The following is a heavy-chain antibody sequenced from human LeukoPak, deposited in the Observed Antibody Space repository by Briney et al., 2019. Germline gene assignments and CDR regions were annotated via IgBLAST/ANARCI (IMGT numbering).Heavy chain of an antibody. Sequence: PSETLSLTCAVSGGSISSSNWRSWVRQPPGQGLEWIGEIYHSGSTNYNPSLKSRVAISVDKSKNQFSLKLSSVTAADTAVYYCARVGGADGDYLDYWSQGTLVTVSS. V-gene: IGHV4-4*02. CDR1: GGSISSSNW. D-gene: IGHD4-17*01. CDR2: IYHSGST. CDR3: ARVGGADGDYLDY. J-gene: IGHJ4*02.